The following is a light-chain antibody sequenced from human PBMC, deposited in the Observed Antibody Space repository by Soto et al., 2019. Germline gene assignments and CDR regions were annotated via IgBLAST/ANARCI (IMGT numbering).Light chain of an antibody. J-gene: IGKJ1*01. V-gene: IGKV4-1*01. CDR2: WAS. Sequence: DIAVTQSPDSLAVSLGERATINCKSSQSVLSSSNNQNYLAWYQQKPGQPPKLLIYWASTRESGVPDRFSGSGSGTDFTLTISSLQAEDVAVYYCQQYYSTPQTFGQGTKVEIK. CDR3: QQYYSTPQT. CDR1: QSVLSSSNNQNY.